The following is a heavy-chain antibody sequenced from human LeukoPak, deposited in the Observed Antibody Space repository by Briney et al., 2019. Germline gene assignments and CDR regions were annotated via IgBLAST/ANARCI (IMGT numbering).Heavy chain of an antibody. CDR2: ISYDGSNK. V-gene: IGHV3-30*18. D-gene: IGHD3-9*01. Sequence: GGSLRLSCAASGFTFSSYGMHWVRQAPGKGLEWVAVISYDGSNKYYADSVKGRFTISRDNSKNTLYLQMNSLRAEDTAVYYCAKDHDYDILTGYSFSYWGQRTLVTVSS. J-gene: IGHJ4*02. CDR3: AKDHDYDILTGYSFSY. CDR1: GFTFSSYG.